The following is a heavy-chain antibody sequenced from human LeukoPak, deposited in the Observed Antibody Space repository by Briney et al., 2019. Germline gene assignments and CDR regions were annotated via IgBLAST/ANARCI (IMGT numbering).Heavy chain of an antibody. V-gene: IGHV3-23*01. D-gene: IGHD3-10*01. Sequence: GGSLRLSCAASGFTFSSYAMSWVRQAPGNGLEGVSAISGSGGSTYYADSVKGRFTISRDNSKNTLYLQMNNLRDEDTAVYYCAKGGLWFGEFPFDYWGQGTLVTVSS. CDR3: AKGGLWFGEFPFDY. CDR1: GFTFSSYA. CDR2: ISGSGGST. J-gene: IGHJ4*02.